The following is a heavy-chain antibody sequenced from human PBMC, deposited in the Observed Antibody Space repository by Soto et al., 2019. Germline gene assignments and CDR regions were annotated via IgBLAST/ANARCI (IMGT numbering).Heavy chain of an antibody. CDR3: ARDLHIVVVTAPSFQH. CDR1: GYSFSSYG. V-gene: IGHV1-69*13. J-gene: IGHJ1*01. D-gene: IGHD2-21*02. CDR2: IIPIFGTA. Sequence: SVKVSCKASGYSFSSYGITWVRQAPGQGLEWMGGIIPIFGTANYAQKFQGRVTITADESTSTAYMELSSLRSEDTAVYYCARDLHIVVVTAPSFQHWGQGTLVTVSS.